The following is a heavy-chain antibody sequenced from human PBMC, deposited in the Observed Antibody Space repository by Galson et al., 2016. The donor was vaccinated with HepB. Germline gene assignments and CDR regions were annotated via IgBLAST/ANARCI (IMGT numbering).Heavy chain of an antibody. CDR3: ARGRPLTWTRLNNWFDP. CDR2: INHSGTT. V-gene: IGHV4-34*01. D-gene: IGHD3/OR15-3a*01. J-gene: IGHJ5*02. CDR1: GGSFSGYY. Sequence: SETLSLTCGVYGGSFSGYYWTWIRQPPGKGLEWIGEINHSGTTNYNPSVKSRVTMSVDTSNNHFVLNLRSLTAADTAVYYCARGRPLTWTRLNNWFDPWGQGTLVTVSS.